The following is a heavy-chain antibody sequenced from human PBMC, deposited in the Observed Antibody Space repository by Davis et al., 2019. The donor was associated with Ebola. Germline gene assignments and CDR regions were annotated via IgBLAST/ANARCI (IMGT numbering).Heavy chain of an antibody. CDR1: YNTFTNYW. CDR3: ASLRRTITGMDDGFDV. D-gene: IGHD1-20*01. CDR2: IYTGDSDT. V-gene: IGHV5-51*01. Sequence: GESLKISCSGSYNTFTNYWIGWVRQLPGKGLEWMGIIYTGDSDTRYSPSFRGQVTISADKSTRTAYLQWGRLKASDTAMYYCASLRRTITGMDDGFDVWGQGTMVTVSS. J-gene: IGHJ3*01.